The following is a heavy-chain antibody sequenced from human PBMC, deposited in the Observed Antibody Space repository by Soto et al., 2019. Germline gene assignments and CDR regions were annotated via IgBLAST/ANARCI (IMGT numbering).Heavy chain of an antibody. J-gene: IGHJ4*02. V-gene: IGHV4-59*12. Sequence: PSETLSLTCTVSGGSISPYYWTWIRQPPAKGLEWIGYIYYSGSTYYNPSLKSRVTISVDTSKNQFSLKLSSVTAADTAVYYCARVRTRMGGYFDYWGQGTLVTVSS. D-gene: IGHD1-26*01. CDR3: ARVRTRMGGYFDY. CDR1: GGSISPYY. CDR2: IYYSGST.